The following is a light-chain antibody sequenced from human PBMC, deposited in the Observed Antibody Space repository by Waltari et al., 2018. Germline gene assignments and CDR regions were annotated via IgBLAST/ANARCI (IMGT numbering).Light chain of an antibody. Sequence: DIQLTQSPSPMSASVWDRVTIPCRTSQNINRFLNWYQHKPGEAPKLLIHTASSLQGGVPSRFSGSGSGTEFSLTICSLQPEDFATYYCQQSYNIPFTFGQGTRVDIK. CDR3: QQSYNIPFT. CDR1: QNINRF. CDR2: TAS. J-gene: IGKJ2*01. V-gene: IGKV1-39*01.